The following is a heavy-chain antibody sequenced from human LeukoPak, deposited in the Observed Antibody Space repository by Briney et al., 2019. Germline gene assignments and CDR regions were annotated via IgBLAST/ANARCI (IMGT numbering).Heavy chain of an antibody. CDR3: ARRKNSGWFDP. Sequence: SHPVTLMCTVSSGFISSEGYYWTWIPRHPAKGPVRIGYIYYSGTTYYNPSLDSRVTISIDTSKNQFSLRLSSVTAADTAVYYCARRKNSGWFDPWGQGTLVTVSS. CDR2: IYYSGTT. V-gene: IGHV4-31*03. J-gene: IGHJ5*02. D-gene: IGHD1-7*01. CDR1: SGFISSEGYY.